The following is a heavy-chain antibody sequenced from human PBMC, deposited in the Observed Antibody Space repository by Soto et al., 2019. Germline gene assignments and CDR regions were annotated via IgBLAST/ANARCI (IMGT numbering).Heavy chain of an antibody. CDR1: GGSISSYY. CDR3: ARLGGYYQSLDP. CDR2: IYYSGST. V-gene: IGHV4-59*08. D-gene: IGHD3-22*01. J-gene: IGHJ5*02. Sequence: SETLSLTCTVSGGSISSYYWSWIRQPPGKGLEWIGYIYYSGSTNYNPSIKSRINISLDTSKNQFSLKLNSVNAADTAVYYCARLGGYYQSLDPGGQGTLVTVS.